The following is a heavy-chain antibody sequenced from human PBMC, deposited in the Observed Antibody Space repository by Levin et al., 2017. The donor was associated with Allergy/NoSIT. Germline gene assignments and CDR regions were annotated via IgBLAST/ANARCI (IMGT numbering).Heavy chain of an antibody. CDR3: ARHVYPDGSPFDS. Sequence: PSETLSLTCSVSGASVSNFHWSWIRQPPGRQPEWLGHSYYAGSVTYNPSLGSRITMSVDTSKNWVSLELTPVTTADTAIYYCARHVYPDGSPFDSWGLGSLVTVSS. D-gene: IGHD3-10*01. CDR1: GASVSNFH. CDR2: SYYAGSV. J-gene: IGHJ4*02. V-gene: IGHV4-59*08.